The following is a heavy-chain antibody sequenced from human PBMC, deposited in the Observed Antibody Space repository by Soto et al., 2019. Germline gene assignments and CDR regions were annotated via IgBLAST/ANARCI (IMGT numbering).Heavy chain of an antibody. V-gene: IGHV4-59*01. CDR3: ARAMRQQLVKNYYYGMDV. CDR1: GGSISSYY. J-gene: IGHJ6*02. D-gene: IGHD6-13*01. Sequence: PSETLSLTCTVSGGSISSYYWSWIRQPPGKGLEWIGYIYYSGSTNYNPSLKSRVTISVDTSKNQFSLKLSSVTAADTAVYYCARAMRQQLVKNYYYGMDVWGQGTTVPSP. CDR2: IYYSGST.